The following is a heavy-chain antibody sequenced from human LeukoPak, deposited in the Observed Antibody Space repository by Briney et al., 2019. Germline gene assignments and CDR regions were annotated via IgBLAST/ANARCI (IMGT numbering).Heavy chain of an antibody. Sequence: GGSLRLSCAASGFSVSRNYMSWVRQAPGKGLEWVSVIYSGGGTYYADSVKGRFTIPRDNSKNTLYLQMNSLRAEDTAVYYCAKVITMIVVEWGQGTLVTVSS. CDR1: GFSVSRNY. D-gene: IGHD3-22*01. J-gene: IGHJ4*02. CDR3: AKVITMIVVE. CDR2: IYSGGGT. V-gene: IGHV3-53*01.